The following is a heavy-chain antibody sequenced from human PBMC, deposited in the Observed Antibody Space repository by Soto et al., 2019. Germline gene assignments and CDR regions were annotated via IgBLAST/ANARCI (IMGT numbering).Heavy chain of an antibody. J-gene: IGHJ1*01. CDR1: GYSFTSYW. Sequence: GESLKISCKGSGYSFTSYWIGWVRQMPGKGLEWMGIIYPGDSDTRYSPSFQGQVTISADKSISTAYLQWSSLKASDTAMYYCARLYYYDSSGYYHPGYFQHWGQGTLVTVSS. V-gene: IGHV5-51*01. D-gene: IGHD3-22*01. CDR3: ARLYYYDSSGYYHPGYFQH. CDR2: IYPGDSDT.